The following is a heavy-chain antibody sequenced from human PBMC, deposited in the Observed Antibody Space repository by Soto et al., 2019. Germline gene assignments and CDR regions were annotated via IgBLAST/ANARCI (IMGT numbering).Heavy chain of an antibody. J-gene: IGHJ4*02. D-gene: IGHD3-22*01. V-gene: IGHV4-59*01. CDR1: GGSIRSYY. CDR3: ARQGYYDRSGYSGTFDY. CDR2: IDDSERT. Sequence: SETLSLTCSVSGGSIRSYYWSWIRQPQGKGLEWIGNIDDSERTNYNPSLKSRVAISVDTSKNQFSLKVSSVTAADTAIYYCARQGYYDRSGYSGTFDYWGQGTLVTVSS.